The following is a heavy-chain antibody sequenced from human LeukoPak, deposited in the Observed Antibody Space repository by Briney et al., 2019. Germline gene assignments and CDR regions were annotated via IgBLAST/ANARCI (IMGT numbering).Heavy chain of an antibody. D-gene: IGHD3-22*01. J-gene: IGHJ4*02. V-gene: IGHV3-30*02. CDR1: GFTFSSYG. CDR2: IRYDGSNK. Sequence: PGGSLRLSCAASGFTFSSYGTHWVRQAPGKGLEWVAFIRYDGSNKYYADSVKGRFTISRDNSKNTLYLQMNSLRAEDTAVYYCAKDQFSITMIVVVSPFDCWGQGTLVTVSS. CDR3: AKDQFSITMIVVVSPFDC.